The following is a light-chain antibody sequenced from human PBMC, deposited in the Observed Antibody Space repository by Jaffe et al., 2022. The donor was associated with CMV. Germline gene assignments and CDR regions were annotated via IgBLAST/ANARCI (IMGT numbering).Light chain of an antibody. J-gene: IGLJ3*02. CDR1: NSNIGSNS. CDR3: ASWDDSLRAWV. Sequence: QYVLTQPPSASGPPGQRVTIPCSGSNSNIGSNSVTWYQHVPGAAPKLLIHGNDQRPSGVPDRLSGSKSGTSASLAISGLRSEDEADYFCASWDDSLRAWVFGGGTKLTVL. V-gene: IGLV1-44*01. CDR2: GND.